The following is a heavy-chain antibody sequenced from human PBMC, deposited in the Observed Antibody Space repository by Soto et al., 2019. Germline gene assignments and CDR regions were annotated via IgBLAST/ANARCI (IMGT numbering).Heavy chain of an antibody. CDR1: GFTFSSYA. D-gene: IGHD2-15*01. CDR3: AKRTCSGGSCYSGRNNYFDY. J-gene: IGHJ4*02. Sequence: EVQLLESGGGLVQPGGSLRLSCAASGFTFSSYAMSWVRQAPGKGLEWVSAISGSGGSTYYADSVKGRFTISRDNSKNTLYLQMNSLRAEDTAVYYCAKRTCSGGSCYSGRNNYFDYWGQGTLVTVSS. V-gene: IGHV3-23*01. CDR2: ISGSGGST.